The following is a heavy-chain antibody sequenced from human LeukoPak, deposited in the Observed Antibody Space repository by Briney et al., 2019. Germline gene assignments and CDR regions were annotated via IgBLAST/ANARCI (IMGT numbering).Heavy chain of an antibody. CDR1: GFTFSSYW. CDR2: INGDGSTT. J-gene: IGHJ4*02. D-gene: IGHD3-10*01. V-gene: IGHV3-74*01. CDR3: AEAASVRGVSY. Sequence: GGSLRLSCVASGFTFSSYWMHWVRQASGKGPLWVSHINGDGSTTNYADSVKGRFTISRDNAKNTLYLQMNSLRAEDTAVYYCAEAASVRGVSYWGQGTLVTVSS.